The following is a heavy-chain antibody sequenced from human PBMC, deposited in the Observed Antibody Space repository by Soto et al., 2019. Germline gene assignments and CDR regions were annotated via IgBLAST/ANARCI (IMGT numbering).Heavy chain of an antibody. V-gene: IGHV3-9*01. Sequence: EVQLVESGGGLVQPGRSLRLSCAASGFTFDDYTMHWVRQVPGKGLEWVSGLSWNSGSIGYADSVKGRFTISRDNAKNSLYLQMNSLRAEDTAFYYCAKDIILGQQLVGSDAFDIWGQGTMVTVSS. D-gene: IGHD6-13*01. J-gene: IGHJ3*02. CDR1: GFTFDDYT. CDR2: LSWNSGSI. CDR3: AKDIILGQQLVGSDAFDI.